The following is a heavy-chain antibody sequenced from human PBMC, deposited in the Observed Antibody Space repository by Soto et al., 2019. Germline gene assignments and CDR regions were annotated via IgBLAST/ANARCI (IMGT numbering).Heavy chain of an antibody. CDR1: GYIFSNYG. CDR3: ARASGGGVGTTSY. J-gene: IGHJ4*02. CDR2: ISGYNGNT. D-gene: IGHD1-26*01. V-gene: IGHV1-18*01. Sequence: QVQLVQSGAEVKKPGASAKVSCKASGYIFSNYGISWIRQVPGQGLEWMGWISGYNGNTNYAQKFQGRVTLTTDTSTNTAYMELRSLRSDDTAVYYCARASGGGVGTTSYWGQGTLVTVSS.